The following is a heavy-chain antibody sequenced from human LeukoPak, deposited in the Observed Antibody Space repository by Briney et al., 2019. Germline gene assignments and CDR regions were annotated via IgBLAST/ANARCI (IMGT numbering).Heavy chain of an antibody. V-gene: IGHV1-2*02. D-gene: IGHD2-8*01. Sequence: ASVKVSCKASGYTFTGYYLHWVRQAPGQGLEWMGWINPNSGGTNYAQKFQGRVTMTRDTSISTAYMELSRLRSDDTAVYYCARRGCTNGVCYFDYWGQGTLVTVSS. CDR3: ARRGCTNGVCYFDY. J-gene: IGHJ4*02. CDR2: INPNSGGT. CDR1: GYTFTGYY.